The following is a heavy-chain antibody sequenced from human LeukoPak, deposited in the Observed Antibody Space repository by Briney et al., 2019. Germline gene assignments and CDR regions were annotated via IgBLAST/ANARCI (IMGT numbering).Heavy chain of an antibody. V-gene: IGHV3-53*01. Sequence: PGGSLRLSCAASGFTVSSNYMSWVRQAPGKGLEWVSVIYSGGSTYYADSVKGRFTISRDNSKNTLYLQMNSLRAEDTAVYYCASELAHCVGDCLKNWGQGTLVTVSS. J-gene: IGHJ4*02. D-gene: IGHD2-21*02. CDR2: IYSGGST. CDR3: ASELAHCVGDCLKN. CDR1: GFTVSSNY.